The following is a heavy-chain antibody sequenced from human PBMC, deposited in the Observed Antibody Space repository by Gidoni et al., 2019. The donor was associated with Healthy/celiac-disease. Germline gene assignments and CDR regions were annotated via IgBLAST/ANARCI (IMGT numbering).Heavy chain of an antibody. CDR3: ARVTHYDSSGYSPFDD. CDR2: ISSSSSDI. D-gene: IGHD3-22*01. J-gene: IGHJ4*02. V-gene: IGHV3-21*01. Sequence: EVQLVESGGGLVTPGGSLNLSCAAPGITFSSYSMNWARQAPGTGLAWVSSISSSSSDIYYADSVNGRFTISRDNAKNSRYLQMNSLRAEDTAVYYCARVTHYDSSGYSPFDDWGQGTLVTVSS. CDR1: GITFSSYS.